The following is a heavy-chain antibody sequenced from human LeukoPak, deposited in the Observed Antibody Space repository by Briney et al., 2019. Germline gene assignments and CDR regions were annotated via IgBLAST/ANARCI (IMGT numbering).Heavy chain of an antibody. CDR2: IIPILGIA. V-gene: IGHV1-69*04. D-gene: IGHD6-13*01. J-gene: IGHJ4*02. Sequence: PRASVKVSCKASGGTFSSYAISWVRQAPGQGLEWMGRIIPILGIANYAQKFQGRVTITADKSTSTAYMELSSLRSEDTAVYYCATSSSWYIDLSFDYWDQGTLVTVSS. CDR3: ATSSSWYIDLSFDY. CDR1: GGTFSSYA.